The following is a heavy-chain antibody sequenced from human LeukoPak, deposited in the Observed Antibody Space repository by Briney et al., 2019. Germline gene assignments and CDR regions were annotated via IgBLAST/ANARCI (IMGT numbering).Heavy chain of an antibody. V-gene: IGHV1-69*13. D-gene: IGHD4-17*01. CDR1: GYTFTGYY. J-gene: IGHJ5*02. Sequence: ASVKVSCMASGYTFTGYYMHWVRQAPGQGLEWMGGIIPIFGTANYAQKFQGRVTITADESTSTAYMELSSLRSEDTAVYYCARATGQAWFDPWGQGTLVTVSS. CDR2: IIPIFGTA. CDR3: ARATGQAWFDP.